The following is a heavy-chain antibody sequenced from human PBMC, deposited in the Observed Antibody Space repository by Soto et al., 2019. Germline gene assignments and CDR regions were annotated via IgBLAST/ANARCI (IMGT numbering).Heavy chain of an antibody. V-gene: IGHV1-69*13. CDR2: IIPIFGTA. D-gene: IGHD4-17*01. J-gene: IGHJ4*02. CDR3: ATYYGDYLFDY. Sequence: SVKVSCKASGGTFSSYAISWVRQAPGQGLEWMGGIIPIFGTANYAQKFQGRVKITADESTSTAYMELSSLRSEDTAVYYCATYYGDYLFDYWGQGTLVTVSS. CDR1: GGTFSSYA.